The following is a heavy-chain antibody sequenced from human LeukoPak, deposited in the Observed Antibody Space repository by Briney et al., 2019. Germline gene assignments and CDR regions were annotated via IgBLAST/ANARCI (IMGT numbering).Heavy chain of an antibody. CDR1: GFTSTNYA. J-gene: IGHJ4*02. Sequence: GGSLRLSCAASGFTSTNYAMNWVRRAPGKGLEWVSVLIGSSGSTDYADSVKGRFTISRDNSKNTLFLQMNSLRAEDTAIYYCAKGAYDYIEIGYFDSWGQGTLVTVSS. V-gene: IGHV3-23*01. CDR2: LIGSSGST. D-gene: IGHD5-12*01. CDR3: AKGAYDYIEIGYFDS.